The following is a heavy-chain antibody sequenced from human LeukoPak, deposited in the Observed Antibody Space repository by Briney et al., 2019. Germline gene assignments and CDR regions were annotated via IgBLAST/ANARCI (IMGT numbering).Heavy chain of an antibody. J-gene: IGHJ1*01. D-gene: IGHD1-26*01. CDR1: GFTFSTYN. CDR3: ARAISGSYLAYFQH. V-gene: IGHV3-21*01. CDR2: ISSSNSYI. Sequence: GGSLRLSCAASGFTFSTYNMNWVRQAPGKGLEWVSSISSSNSYIYYADSVKGRFTISRDNAKNSLYLQMNSLRAEDTAVYYCARAISGSYLAYFQHWGQGTLVTVSS.